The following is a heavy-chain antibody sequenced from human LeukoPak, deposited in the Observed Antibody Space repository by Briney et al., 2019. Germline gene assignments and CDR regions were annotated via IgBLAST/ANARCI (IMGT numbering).Heavy chain of an antibody. Sequence: GGSLRLSGAASGFTFSSYAMHWVRQAPGKGLEWVAVISYDGSNKYYADSVKGRFTISRDNSKNTLYLQMNSLRAEDTAVYYCARESAVWGSFDYWGQGTLVTVSS. CDR1: GFTFSSYA. CDR2: ISYDGSNK. J-gene: IGHJ4*02. D-gene: IGHD3-16*01. V-gene: IGHV3-30-3*01. CDR3: ARESAVWGSFDY.